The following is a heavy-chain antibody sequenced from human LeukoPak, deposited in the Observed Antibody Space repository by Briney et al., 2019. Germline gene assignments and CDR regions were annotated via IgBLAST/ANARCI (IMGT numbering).Heavy chain of an antibody. CDR1: GGSISSYY. CDR3: ARDDYYYGSGSLDY. CDR2: IYTSGST. V-gene: IGHV4-4*07. D-gene: IGHD3-10*01. Sequence: SETLSLTCTVSGGSISSYYWSWIRQPAGKGLEWIGRIYTSGSTNYNPSLTSRVTMSVDTSKNQFSLKLSSVTAADTAVYYCARDDYYYGSGSLDYWGQGTLVTVSS. J-gene: IGHJ4*02.